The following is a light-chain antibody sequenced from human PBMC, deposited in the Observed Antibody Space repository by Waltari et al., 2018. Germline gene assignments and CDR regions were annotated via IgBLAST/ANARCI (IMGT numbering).Light chain of an antibody. V-gene: IGKV1-9*01. CDR2: DAF. CDR1: QDISSY. Sequence: IQLTQSPSSLSASVGDRVTITCRASQDISSYLAWYQQKPGKAPNLLMYDAFTLQSWVPSRFSSSGSGTDFILTISSMQAEDFATYYCQQFNTYPLTFGQGTRLEIK. J-gene: IGKJ5*01. CDR3: QQFNTYPLT.